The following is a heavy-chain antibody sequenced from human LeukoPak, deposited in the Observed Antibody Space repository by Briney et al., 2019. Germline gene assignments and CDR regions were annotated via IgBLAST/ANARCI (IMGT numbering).Heavy chain of an antibody. CDR3: AVRPEYGDYGYFQH. Sequence: PSETLSLTCTVSGGSISSYYWSWIRQPPGKGLEWIGYIYYSGSTNYNPSLKSRVTISVDTSKNQFSLKLSSVTAADTAVYYCAVRPEYGDYGYFQHWGQGTLVTVSS. D-gene: IGHD4-17*01. V-gene: IGHV4-59*01. J-gene: IGHJ1*01. CDR1: GGSISSYY. CDR2: IYYSGST.